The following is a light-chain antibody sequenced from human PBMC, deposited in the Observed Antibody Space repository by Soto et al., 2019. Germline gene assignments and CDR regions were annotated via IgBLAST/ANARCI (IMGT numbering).Light chain of an antibody. J-gene: IGKJ1*01. CDR3: QQYNSYWT. Sequence: DIQMTPSPSTLSASVGDRVTITCRASQNISIWLAWYQQRPGRAPRLLIYDSSSLESGVPSTFSGSGSGTEFTLTISSLQPDDFATYYCQQYNSYWTFGQGTKVDIK. CDR1: QNISIW. CDR2: DSS. V-gene: IGKV1-5*01.